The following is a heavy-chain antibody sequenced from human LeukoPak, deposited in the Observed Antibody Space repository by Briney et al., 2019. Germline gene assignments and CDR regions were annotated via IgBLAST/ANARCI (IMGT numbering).Heavy chain of an antibody. CDR1: GFTFSTYT. D-gene: IGHD6-25*01. CDR2: IATSSSTI. V-gene: IGHV3-48*01. J-gene: IGHJ6*03. CDR3: ARFAAGGSYYYYMDV. Sequence: GGSLRLSCAASGFTFSTYTMNWVRQPPGKGLEWVSNIATSSSTIHYADSVKGRFTISRDNAKNSLYLQMNSLRADDTAVYYCARFAAGGSYYYYMDVWGKGTTVTVSS.